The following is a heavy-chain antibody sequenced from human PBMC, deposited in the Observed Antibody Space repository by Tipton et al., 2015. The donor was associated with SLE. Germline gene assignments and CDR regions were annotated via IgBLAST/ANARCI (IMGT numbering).Heavy chain of an antibody. J-gene: IGHJ4*02. D-gene: IGHD1-14*01. CDR2: IHTSGNT. CDR1: GGSISSGGFY. CDR3: ARPDLI. V-gene: IGHV4-61*02. Sequence: TLSLTCTVSGGSISSGGFYWSWIRQPAGKGLEWIGRIHTSGNTYYNPSLKSRVTISVDTSKNQFSLNLNPVTAADTAVYYCARPDLIWGQGTLVTVSS.